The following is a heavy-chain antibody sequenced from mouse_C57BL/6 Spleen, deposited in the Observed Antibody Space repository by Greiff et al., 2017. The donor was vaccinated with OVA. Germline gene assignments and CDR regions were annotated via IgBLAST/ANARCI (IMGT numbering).Heavy chain of an antibody. CDR3: ARWDVRRDYFDY. CDR1: GYSFTGYY. V-gene: IGHV1-42*01. D-gene: IGHD2-14*01. Sequence: VQLQQSGPELVKPGASVKISCKASGYSFTGYYMNWVKQSPEKSLEWIGEINPSTGGTTYNQKFKAKATLTVDKSSSTAYMQLKSLTSEDSAVYYCARWDVRRDYFDYWGQGTTLTVSS. CDR2: INPSTGGT. J-gene: IGHJ2*01.